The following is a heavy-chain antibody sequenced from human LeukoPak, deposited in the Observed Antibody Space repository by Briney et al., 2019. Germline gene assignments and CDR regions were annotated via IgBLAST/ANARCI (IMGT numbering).Heavy chain of an antibody. D-gene: IGHD2-21*02. J-gene: IGHJ4*02. CDR1: GFAFSSYW. CDR2: INSDGSST. Sequence: GGSLRLSCAASGFAFSSYWMHWVRQAPGKGLVWVSRINSDGSSTNYADSVKGRFTISRDNAKNSLYLQMSSLRAEDTAVYYCARVLKVTYCGNDCYPDYWGQGTLVTVSS. CDR3: ARVLKVTYCGNDCYPDY. V-gene: IGHV3-74*01.